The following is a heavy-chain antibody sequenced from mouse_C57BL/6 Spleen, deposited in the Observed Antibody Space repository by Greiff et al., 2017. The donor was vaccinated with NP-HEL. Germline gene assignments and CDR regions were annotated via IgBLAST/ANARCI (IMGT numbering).Heavy chain of an antibody. V-gene: IGHV1-81*01. CDR2: IYPRSGNT. D-gene: IGHD1-1*01. CDR3: ARSPITTVVATEAMDY. J-gene: IGHJ4*01. CDR1: GYTFTSYG. Sequence: QVQLKESGAELARPGASVKLSCKASGYTFTSYGISWVKQRTGQGLEWIGEIYPRSGNTYYNEKFKGKATLTADKSSSTAYMELRSLTSEDSAVYFCARSPITTVVATEAMDYWGQGTSVTVSS.